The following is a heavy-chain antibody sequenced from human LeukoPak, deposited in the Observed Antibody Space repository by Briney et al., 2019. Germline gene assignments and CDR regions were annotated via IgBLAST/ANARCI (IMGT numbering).Heavy chain of an antibody. CDR3: ARRSTSGSYWGDFDY. CDR1: GFTFSNYV. J-gene: IGHJ4*02. D-gene: IGHD1-26*01. V-gene: IGHV3-23*01. Sequence: GGSLRLSCAVSGFTFSNYVMNWVRQAPGKGLEWVSTISGSGGATYYADSGKGRLTISRDNSKNTLYLQMNSLRVEDTAVYYCARRSTSGSYWGDFDYWGQGTLVTVSS. CDR2: ISGSGGAT.